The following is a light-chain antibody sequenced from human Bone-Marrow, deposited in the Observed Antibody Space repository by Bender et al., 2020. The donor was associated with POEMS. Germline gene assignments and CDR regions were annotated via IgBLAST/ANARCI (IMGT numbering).Light chain of an antibody. Sequence: QSALTQPASVSGSPGQSTTISCTGSRSDVGSYNYVSWYQQHPGKAPKLMIYDVSNRPSGVSNRFSGSKSGNTASLVITGLQAEDEAEYYCQSHDSSLSAPVVFGGGTKLTVL. V-gene: IGLV2-14*01. CDR1: RSDVGSYNY. CDR3: QSHDSSLSAPVV. CDR2: DVS. J-gene: IGLJ2*01.